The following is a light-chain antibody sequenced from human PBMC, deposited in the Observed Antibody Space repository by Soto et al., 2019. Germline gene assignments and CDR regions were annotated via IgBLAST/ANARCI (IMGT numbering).Light chain of an antibody. CDR1: KLGDKY. J-gene: IGLJ2*01. CDR2: QDR. Sequence: SYELTQPPSVSVSPGQTASITCSGDKLGDKYVCWYQQKPGQSPVLVIYQDRKRPSGIPERFSASNSGNTATLTISGTQAMDEADYYCQAWDGRIVVFGGGTKVTVL. CDR3: QAWDGRIVV. V-gene: IGLV3-1*01.